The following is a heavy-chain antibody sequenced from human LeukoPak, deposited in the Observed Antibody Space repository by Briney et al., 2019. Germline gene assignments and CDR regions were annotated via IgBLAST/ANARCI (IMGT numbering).Heavy chain of an antibody. D-gene: IGHD1-26*01. J-gene: IGHJ6*03. CDR1: GFTFSSYS. Sequence: GGSLRLSCAASGFTFSSYSMNWVRQAPGEGLEWVSSISSSSSYIYYADSVKGRFTISRDNAKNSLYLQMNSLRAEDTAVYYCATSSELLVMYYYYYYMDVWGKGTTVTVSS. CDR2: ISSSSSYI. V-gene: IGHV3-21*01. CDR3: ATSSELLVMYYYYYYMDV.